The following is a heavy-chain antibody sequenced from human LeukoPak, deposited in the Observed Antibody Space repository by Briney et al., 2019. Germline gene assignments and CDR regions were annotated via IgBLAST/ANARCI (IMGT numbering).Heavy chain of an antibody. D-gene: IGHD6-19*01. CDR2: IYPGDSDT. Sequence: GESLKISCKGSGYSFTSYWISWVRQMPGKGLEWMGIIYPGDSDTRYSPSFQGKVTISADKSITTAYLQWSSLKASDTAMYYCATRYSTGWYDAFDIWGQGTMVTVSS. V-gene: IGHV5-51*01. CDR1: GYSFTSYW. J-gene: IGHJ3*02. CDR3: ATRYSTGWYDAFDI.